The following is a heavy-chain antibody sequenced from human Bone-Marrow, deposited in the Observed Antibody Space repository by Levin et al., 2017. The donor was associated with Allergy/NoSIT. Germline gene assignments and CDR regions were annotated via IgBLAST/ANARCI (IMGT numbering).Heavy chain of an antibody. J-gene: IGHJ6*02. V-gene: IGHV3-33*01. Sequence: QHGESLKISCAASGFTFSSYGMHWVRQAPGKGLEWVAVIWYDGSNKYYADSVKGRFTISRDNSKNTLYLQMNSLRAEDTAVYYCARDTSCQYYYYGMDVWGQGTTVTVSS. D-gene: IGHD2-2*01. CDR2: IWYDGSNK. CDR3: ARDTSCQYYYYGMDV. CDR1: GFTFSSYG.